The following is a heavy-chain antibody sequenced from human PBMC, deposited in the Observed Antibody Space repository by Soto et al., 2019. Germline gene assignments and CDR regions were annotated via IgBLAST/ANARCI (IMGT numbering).Heavy chain of an antibody. D-gene: IGHD5-18*01. CDR3: AIGDVDTAMVNHFDY. CDR2: ISYDGSNK. J-gene: IGHJ4*02. V-gene: IGHV3-30-3*01. CDR1: GFTFSSYA. Sequence: GGSLRLSCAASGFTFSSYAMHWVRQAPGNGLEWVAVISYDGSNKYYADSVKGRFTISRDNSKNTLYLQMNSLRAEDTAVYYCAIGDVDTAMVNHFDYWGQGTRVTVSS.